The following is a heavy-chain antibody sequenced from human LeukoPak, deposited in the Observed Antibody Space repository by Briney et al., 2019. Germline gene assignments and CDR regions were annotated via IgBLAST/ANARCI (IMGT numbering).Heavy chain of an antibody. CDR1: GFTFSSYW. Sequence: GGSLRLSCAASGFTFSSYWMSWVRQAPGKGLEWVANIKQDGSEKYYVDSVKGRFTISRDNAKNSLYLQMNSLRAEDTAVYYCARDSPVSPYALDIWGQGTMVTVSS. V-gene: IGHV3-7*03. J-gene: IGHJ3*02. CDR2: IKQDGSEK. CDR3: ARDSPVSPYALDI.